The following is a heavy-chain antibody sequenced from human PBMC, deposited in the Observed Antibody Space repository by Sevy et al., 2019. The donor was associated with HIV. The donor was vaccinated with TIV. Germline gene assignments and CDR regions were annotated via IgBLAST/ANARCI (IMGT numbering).Heavy chain of an antibody. D-gene: IGHD4-17*01. J-gene: IGHJ6*02. Sequence: GGSLRLSCAASGFAFSNYYAMHWFRHAPGKGLVWVALISYDGSDTYYADSVKGRFTVSRDNFKNTLFLQMNSLTSEDTAVYYCARPRANYVDHYFFYAMDVWGQGTTVTVSS. CDR2: ISYDGSDT. V-gene: IGHV3-30-3*01. CDR3: ARPRANYVDHYFFYAMDV. CDR1: GFAFSNYYA.